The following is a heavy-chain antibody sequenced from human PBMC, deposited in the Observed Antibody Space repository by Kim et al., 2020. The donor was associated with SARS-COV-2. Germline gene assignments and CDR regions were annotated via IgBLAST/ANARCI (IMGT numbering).Heavy chain of an antibody. J-gene: IGHJ5*02. D-gene: IGHD5-12*01. CDR3: ARIDSGYDSYWFDP. V-gene: IGHV4-4*09. Sequence: NPSLKSRVTISVDTSKNQFSLKLGSVTAADTAVYYCARIDSGYDSYWFDPWGQGTLVTVSS.